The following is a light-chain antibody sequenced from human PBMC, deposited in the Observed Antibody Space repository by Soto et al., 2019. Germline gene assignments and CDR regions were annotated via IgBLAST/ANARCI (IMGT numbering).Light chain of an antibody. V-gene: IGLV2-23*02. CDR3: CSYAASSTFYV. CDR1: SSDVGSYNL. Sequence: QSVLTQPASVSGSPGQSITISCTGTSSDVGSYNLASWYQQHPGKAPELMIYEVSKRPSGVSNRFSGSKSGNTASLTISGLQAEDEADYYCCSYAASSTFYVFGTGTKVTV. CDR2: EVS. J-gene: IGLJ1*01.